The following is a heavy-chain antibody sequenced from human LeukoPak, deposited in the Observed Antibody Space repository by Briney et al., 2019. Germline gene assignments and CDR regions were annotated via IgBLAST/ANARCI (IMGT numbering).Heavy chain of an antibody. V-gene: IGHV4-59*01. CDR3: AREVPDYYDSSGYYPANWFDP. CDR1: GGSISSYY. CDR2: IYYSGST. Sequence: SETLSLTCTVSGGSISSYYWSWIRQPPGKGLEWIGYIYYSGSTNYNPSLKSRVTISVDTSKNQFSLKLSSVTAADTAVYYCAREVPDYYDSSGYYPANWFDPWGQGTLGTVSS. J-gene: IGHJ5*02. D-gene: IGHD3-22*01.